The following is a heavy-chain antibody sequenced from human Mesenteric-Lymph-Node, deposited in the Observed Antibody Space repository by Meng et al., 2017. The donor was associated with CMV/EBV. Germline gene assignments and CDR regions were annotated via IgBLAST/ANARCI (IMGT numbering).Heavy chain of an antibody. D-gene: IGHD2-8*01. CDR3: ARDTIVPKVGNWFDP. J-gene: IGHJ5*02. V-gene: IGHV3-21*01. CDR1: GFTFSSYS. CDR2: ISSSSSYI. Sequence: GESLKTSWAASGFTFSSYSRDWVRQAPGEGLEWVSSISSSSSYIYYADSVKGRFTISKDNAKKSLYLQMNSLRAEDTAVDYWARDTIVPKVGNWFDPWGQGTLVTVSS.